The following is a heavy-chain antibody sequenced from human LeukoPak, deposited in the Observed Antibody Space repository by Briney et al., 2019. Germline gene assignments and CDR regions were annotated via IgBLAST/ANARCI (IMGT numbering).Heavy chain of an antibody. J-gene: IGHJ5*02. CDR3: AKDHRVWFGEFHSWFDP. CDR2: ISGSGGST. CDR1: GFTFSSYA. V-gene: IGHV3-23*01. D-gene: IGHD3-10*01. Sequence: GGSLRLSCAASGFTFSSYAMSWVRQAPGKGLEWVSAISGSGGSTYYADSVKGRFTISRDNSKNTLYLQMNSLRAEDTAVYYCAKDHRVWFGEFHSWFDPWGQGTLVTVSS.